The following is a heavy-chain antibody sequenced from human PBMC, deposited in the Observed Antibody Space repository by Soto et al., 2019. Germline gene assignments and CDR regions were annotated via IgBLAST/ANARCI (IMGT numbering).Heavy chain of an antibody. CDR3: VKHAPAGWHFFDT. V-gene: IGHV3-30*18. J-gene: IGHJ4*02. CDR2: ISYDATKK. CDR1: GFTFRTYG. D-gene: IGHD6-19*01. Sequence: QVHRVESGGGVVQPGRSLRRSCAASGFTFRTYGMHLVRQTPGEGLKWVAGISYDATKKYYADSLKGRFTISRDNSKNTTYMQMDSLRTEDTAVYYCVKHAPAGWHFFDTWGKGTLVTVPS.